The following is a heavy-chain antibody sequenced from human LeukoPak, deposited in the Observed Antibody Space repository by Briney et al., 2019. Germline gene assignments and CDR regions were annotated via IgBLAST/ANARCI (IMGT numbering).Heavy chain of an antibody. CDR3: TTDGVGVEGATYDN. J-gene: IGHJ4*02. V-gene: IGHV3-30*04. CDR2: IPYDGSNK. CDR1: GFTFSSYA. Sequence: PGGSLRLSCAASGFTFSSYAMRWVRQAPGKGLEWVALIPYDGSNKYYADSVKGRFTVSRDNSKNTLYLQMNSLKTEDTAVYYCTTDGVGVEGATYDNWGQGTLVSVSS. D-gene: IGHD1-26*01.